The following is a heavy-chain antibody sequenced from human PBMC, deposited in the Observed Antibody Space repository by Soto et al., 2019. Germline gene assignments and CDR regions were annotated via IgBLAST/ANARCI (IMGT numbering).Heavy chain of an antibody. Sequence: QVQLVQSGAEVKNRGASVKVSCKAFGYRFSSYGIAWARQAPGQGLEWMGWINAYNGNTNYAQNFQGIVTLTTDTSTSTGYMELRSLRANVTVVYYGAMVDVYVKASPQDDWGRGTTVTVSS. CDR2: INAYNGNT. CDR1: GYRFSSYG. V-gene: IGHV1-18*01. D-gene: IGHD3-16*01. CDR3: AMVDVYVKASPQDD. J-gene: IGHJ6*02.